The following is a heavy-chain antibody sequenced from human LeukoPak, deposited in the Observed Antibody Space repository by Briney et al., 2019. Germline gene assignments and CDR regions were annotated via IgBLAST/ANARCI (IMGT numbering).Heavy chain of an antibody. Sequence: GGSLRLSCTGSGFTFGDHAMSWVRLAPGKGLGLVGFFRSNSHTGSTEYAASVKVRFSISRDDSPSIAYLQMNSLKTEDIAVYYSARGPIQLWIHNGMDVWGQGTTVTVSS. J-gene: IGHJ6*02. CDR3: ARGPIQLWIHNGMDV. CDR1: GFTFGDHA. CDR2: FRSNSHTGST. V-gene: IGHV3-49*04. D-gene: IGHD5-18*01.